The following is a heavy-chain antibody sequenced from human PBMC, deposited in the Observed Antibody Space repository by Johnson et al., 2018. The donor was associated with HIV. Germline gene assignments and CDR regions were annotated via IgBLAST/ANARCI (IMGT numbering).Heavy chain of an antibody. CDR1: GFTFSSYG. CDR2: IWYDGSNK. CDR3: SKDLHSSSWYYGAFDI. J-gene: IGHJ3*02. Sequence: QVQLVESGGGVVQPGRSLRLSCAASGFTFSSYGMHLVRQAPGKGLEWVAVIWYDGSNKYYADSVKGRFTISRDNSKNTLYLQMNSLRAEDTAVYYCSKDLHSSSWYYGAFDIWCQGTMVTVSS. D-gene: IGHD6-13*01. V-gene: IGHV3-33*06.